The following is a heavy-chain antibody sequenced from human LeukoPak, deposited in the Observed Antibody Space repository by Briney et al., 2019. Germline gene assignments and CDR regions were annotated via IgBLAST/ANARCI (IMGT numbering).Heavy chain of an antibody. CDR1: GFTFDDYA. CDR3: ARDGSGGYCSGGSCYSDS. J-gene: IGHJ4*02. V-gene: IGHV3-9*01. Sequence: GRSLRLSCAASGFTFDDYAMHWVRQAPGKGLEWVSGISWNSGSIGYADSVKGRFTISRDNAKNSLYLQMNSLRAEDTAVYYCARDGSGGYCSGGSCYSDSWGQGTLVTVSS. D-gene: IGHD2-15*01. CDR2: ISWNSGSI.